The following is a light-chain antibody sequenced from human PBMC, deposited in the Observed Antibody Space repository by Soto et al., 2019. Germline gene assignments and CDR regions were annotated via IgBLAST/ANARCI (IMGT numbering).Light chain of an antibody. CDR3: QQYNSYPLN. Sequence: DIQMTQSPSSLSASVVDRFSITCRASQSIGTFLNWYQQKPGKAPKFLIYDASNLESGVPSRFSGSGSGTEFTLTISSLQPDDFASYYCQQYNSYPLNFGGGNTGAIK. CDR1: QSIGTF. CDR2: DAS. V-gene: IGKV1-5*01. J-gene: IGKJ4*01.